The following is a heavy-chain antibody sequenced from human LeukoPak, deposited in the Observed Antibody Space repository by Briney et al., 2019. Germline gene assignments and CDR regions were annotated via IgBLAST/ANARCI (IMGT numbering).Heavy chain of an antibody. CDR1: GGSVSSGSYY. V-gene: IGHV4-61*01. D-gene: IGHD2-15*01. J-gene: IGHJ3*02. Sequence: SETLSLTCTVSGGSVSSGSYYWSWIRQPRGKGLEWIGYIYYSGSTNYNPSLKSRVTISVDASKNQFSLKLSSVTAADTAVYYCAREYCSGGSCYSHAFDIWGQGTMVTVSS. CDR2: IYYSGST. CDR3: AREYCSGGSCYSHAFDI.